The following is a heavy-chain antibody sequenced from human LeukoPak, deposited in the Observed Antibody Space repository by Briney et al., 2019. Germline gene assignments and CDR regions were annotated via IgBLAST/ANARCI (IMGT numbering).Heavy chain of an antibody. D-gene: IGHD1/OR15-1a*01. CDR3: ARENTDDAFDI. CDR2: IKQNGNET. J-gene: IGHJ3*02. Sequence: GGSLRLSCAASGFTFSTYWMSWVRQAPGKGLEWVASIKQNGNETYYVDSVKGRITISRDNAKNSLYLQMNSLRAEDTAVYYCARENTDDAFDIWGQETMVTVSS. V-gene: IGHV3-7*01. CDR1: GFTFSTYW.